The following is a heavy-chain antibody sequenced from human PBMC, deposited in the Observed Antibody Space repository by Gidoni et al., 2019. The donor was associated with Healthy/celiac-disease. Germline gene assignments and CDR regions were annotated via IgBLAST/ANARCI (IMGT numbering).Heavy chain of an antibody. J-gene: IGHJ4*02. CDR2: INPSGGST. D-gene: IGHD3-10*01. CDR3: AREVTMVRGVIIRAVATGY. CDR1: GYTFTSYY. Sequence: QVQLVQSGAEVKKPGASVKVSCKASGYTFTSYYMHWVRQAPGQGLEWMGIINPSGGSTSYAQKFQGRVTMTRDTSTSTVYMELSSLRSEDTAVYYCAREVTMVRGVIIRAVATGYWGQGTLVTVSS. V-gene: IGHV1-46*01.